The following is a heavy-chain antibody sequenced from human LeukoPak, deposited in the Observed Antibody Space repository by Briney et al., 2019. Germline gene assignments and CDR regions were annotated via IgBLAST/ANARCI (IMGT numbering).Heavy chain of an antibody. J-gene: IGHJ5*02. CDR1: GDSVFSNSAA. CDR2: TYYRSKWYN. V-gene: IGHV6-1*01. Sequence: SQTLSLTCAISGDSVFSNSAAWSWIRQSPSRGLEWLGRTYYRSKWYNDYAVSVKSRITINPDTSKNQFSLQLNSVTPEDTAVYYCAREAACTNGVCLFDPWGQGTLVTVSS. CDR3: AREAACTNGVCLFDP. D-gene: IGHD2-8*01.